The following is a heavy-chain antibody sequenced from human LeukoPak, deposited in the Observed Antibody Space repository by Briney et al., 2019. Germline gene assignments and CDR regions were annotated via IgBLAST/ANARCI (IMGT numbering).Heavy chain of an antibody. CDR2: IYTSGST. J-gene: IGHJ6*03. Sequence: SETLSLTCTVSGGSISSYYWSWIRQPAGKGLEWIGRIYTSGSTNYNPSLKSLVTMSVDTSKNQFSLKLSSVTTADTAVYYCARGNSQTFGANYYYYYIDVWGKGTTVTVYS. CDR3: ARGNSQTFGANYYYYYIDV. V-gene: IGHV4-4*07. CDR1: GGSISSYY. D-gene: IGHD3-3*01.